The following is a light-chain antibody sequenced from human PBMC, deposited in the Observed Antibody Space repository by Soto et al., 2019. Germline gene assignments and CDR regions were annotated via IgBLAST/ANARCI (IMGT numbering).Light chain of an antibody. CDR1: SSNIGAGYD. V-gene: IGLV1-40*01. CDR2: DNN. Sequence: QSVLAQPPSVSGAPGQKVTISCTGSSSNIGAGYDLHWYQQLPGTAPKLLLYDNNNRPSGVPDRFSGSKSDTSASLAITGLQAEGEADYYCQSYDNSLSAYVFGSGTKLTVL. J-gene: IGLJ1*01. CDR3: QSYDNSLSAYV.